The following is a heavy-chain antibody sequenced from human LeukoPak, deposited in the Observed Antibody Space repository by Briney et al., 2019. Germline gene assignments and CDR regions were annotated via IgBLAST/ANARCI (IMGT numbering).Heavy chain of an antibody. Sequence: QSGGSLRLSCAASGFTFSSYAMHWVRQAPGKGLEWVAVISYDGSNKYYADSVKGRFTISRDNSKNTLYLQMNSLRAEDTAVYYCARGYSYFDYWGQGTLVTVSS. J-gene: IGHJ4*02. CDR2: ISYDGSNK. CDR1: GFTFSSYA. V-gene: IGHV3-30-3*01. CDR3: ARGYSYFDY. D-gene: IGHD5-18*01.